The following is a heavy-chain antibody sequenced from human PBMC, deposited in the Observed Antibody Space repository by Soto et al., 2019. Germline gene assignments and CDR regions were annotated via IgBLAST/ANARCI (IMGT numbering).Heavy chain of an antibody. D-gene: IGHD3-16*01. CDR2: INHSGST. V-gene: IGHV4-34*01. CDR1: GGSFSGYY. CDR3: ATFPGRSWGYFDY. Sequence: PSETLSLTCAVYGGSFSGYYWSWIRQPPGKGLEWIGEINHSGSTNYNPSLKSRVTISVDTSTNQSSLKLSSVTAADTAVYYCATFPGRSWGYFDYWGQGTLVTVSS. J-gene: IGHJ4*02.